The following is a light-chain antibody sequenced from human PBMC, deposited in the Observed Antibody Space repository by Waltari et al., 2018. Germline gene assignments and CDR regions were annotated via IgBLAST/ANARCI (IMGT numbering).Light chain of an antibody. CDR3: SSYTSSITLL. CDR1: NSDIGRYTT. J-gene: IGLJ2*01. Sequence: QSALTQPPSVSGSPGQSVTISCTGTNSDIGRYTTVSWYKQPPGTAPKLMVYEVSNRPSGVPDRFSGSKSGNTASLTISGLQAEDEADYYCSSYTSSITLLFGGGTKLTVL. CDR2: EVS. V-gene: IGLV2-18*02.